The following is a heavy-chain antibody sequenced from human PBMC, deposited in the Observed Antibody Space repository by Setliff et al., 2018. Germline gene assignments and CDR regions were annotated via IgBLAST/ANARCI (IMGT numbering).Heavy chain of an antibody. CDR2: IRSSTTYI. CDR1: GFTFNTYN. D-gene: IGHD6-13*01. J-gene: IGHJ3*02. Sequence: GGSLRLSCAASGFTFNTYNFNWVRQAPGKGLEWVSSIRSSTTYIYYADSVKGRFTFSRDNAKNSLYLQMSSLRAEDTAIYYCVRERSGYSSNWYTLDAFDIWGQGTMVTV. CDR3: VRERSGYSSNWYTLDAFDI. V-gene: IGHV3-21*01.